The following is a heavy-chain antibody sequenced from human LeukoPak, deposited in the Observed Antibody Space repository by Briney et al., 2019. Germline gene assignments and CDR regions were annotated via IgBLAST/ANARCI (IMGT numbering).Heavy chain of an antibody. D-gene: IGHD4-11*01. J-gene: IGHJ4*02. Sequence: SETLSLTCTVSGGSISSGDYYWSWIRQPPGKGLEWIGEINHSGSTNYNPSLKSRVTISVDTSKNQFSLKLSSVTAADTAVYYCASGKRGYSNPFDYWGQGTLVTVSS. V-gene: IGHV4-39*07. CDR3: ASGKRGYSNPFDY. CDR2: INHSGST. CDR1: GGSISSGDYY.